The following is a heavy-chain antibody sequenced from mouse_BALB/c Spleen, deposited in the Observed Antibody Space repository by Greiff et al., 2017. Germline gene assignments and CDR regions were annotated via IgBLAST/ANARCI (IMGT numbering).Heavy chain of an antibody. Sequence: EVKLQESGGGLVQPGGSLKLSCAASGFDFSRYWMSWVRQAPGKGLEWIGDINPDSSTINYTPSLKDKFIISRDNAKNTLYLQMSKVRSEDTALYYCARLVYYGNFAYWGQGTLVTVSA. D-gene: IGHD2-1*01. CDR2: INPDSSTI. CDR1: GFDFSRYW. V-gene: IGHV4-1*02. CDR3: ARLVYYGNFAY. J-gene: IGHJ3*01.